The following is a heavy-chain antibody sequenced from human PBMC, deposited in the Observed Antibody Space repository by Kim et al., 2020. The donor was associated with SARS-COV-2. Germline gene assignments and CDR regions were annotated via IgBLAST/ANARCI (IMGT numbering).Heavy chain of an antibody. CDR2: VYYLGSS. J-gene: IGHJ4*02. CDR1: GGSINNYY. V-gene: IGHV4-59*08. Sequence: SETLSLTCTISGGSINNYYWSWVRQPPGKGLEWIGYVYYLGSSNDNPSLRSRVTISRDMSRNQLSLILRSGTAADTAVYYCARHKGSSWSRPFDYWGQG. CDR3: ARHKGSSWSRPFDY. D-gene: IGHD6-13*01.